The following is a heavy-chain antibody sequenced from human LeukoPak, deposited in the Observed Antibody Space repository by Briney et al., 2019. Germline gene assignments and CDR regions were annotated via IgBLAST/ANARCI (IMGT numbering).Heavy chain of an antibody. D-gene: IGHD4-17*01. CDR2: ISGSGGST. CDR1: GFTLSSYA. CDR3: AKTTVTNET. Sequence: GILRLSCAASGFTLSSYAMSWVRQAPGKGLEWCSAISGSGGSTYYADSVKGRFTIFRNNSKNTLYLQMNSLRAEDTAVYYCAKTTVTNETWGQGTLVTVSS. V-gene: IGHV3-23*01. J-gene: IGHJ5*02.